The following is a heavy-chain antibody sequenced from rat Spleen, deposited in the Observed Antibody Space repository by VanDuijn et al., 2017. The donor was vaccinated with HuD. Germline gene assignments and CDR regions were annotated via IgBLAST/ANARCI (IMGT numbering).Heavy chain of an antibody. J-gene: IGHJ2*01. V-gene: IGHV5-29*01. CDR2: ISYDGGST. D-gene: IGHD1-9*01. CDR1: GFTFSDYG. CDR3: ARRHYGYTDYFDY. Sequence: EVQLVESGGGLVQPGRSLKLSCAASGFTFSDYGMAWVRQAPTKGLEWVAYISYDGGSTYYRDSVKGRFTISRDNAKSTLSLQMNSLRSEDTATYYCARRHYGYTDYFDYWGQGVMVTVSS.